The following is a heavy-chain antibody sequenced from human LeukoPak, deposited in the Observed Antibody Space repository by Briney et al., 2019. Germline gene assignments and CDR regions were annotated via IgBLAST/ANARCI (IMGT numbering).Heavy chain of an antibody. CDR3: ARAGYSTFRGMDV. D-gene: IGHD6-13*01. V-gene: IGHV3-23*01. Sequence: PGGSLRLSCAASGFTFSSYAMSWVRQAPGKGLEWVSAISGSGGSTYYADSVKGRFTISRHNSKNTLYLQMNSLRAEDTAVYYCARAGYSTFRGMDVWGQGTTVTVSS. CDR2: ISGSGGST. J-gene: IGHJ6*02. CDR1: GFTFSSYA.